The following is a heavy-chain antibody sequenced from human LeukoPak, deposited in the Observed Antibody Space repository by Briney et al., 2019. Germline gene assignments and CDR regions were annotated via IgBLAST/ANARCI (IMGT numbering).Heavy chain of an antibody. V-gene: IGHV3-30*04. CDR2: ISYDGSNK. J-gene: IGHJ3*02. Sequence: PGGSLRLSCAASGFTFSSYAMHWVRQAPGKGLEWVAVISYDGSNKYYVDSVKGRFTISRDNSTNTLYLQMNSLRAEDTAVYYCAREGGYCSGGSCYFDAFDIWGQGTMVTVSS. CDR1: GFTFSSYA. CDR3: AREGGYCSGGSCYFDAFDI. D-gene: IGHD2-15*01.